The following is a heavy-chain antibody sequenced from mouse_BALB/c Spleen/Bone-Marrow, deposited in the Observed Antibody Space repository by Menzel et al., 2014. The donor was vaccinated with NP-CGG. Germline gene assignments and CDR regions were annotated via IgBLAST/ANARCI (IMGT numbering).Heavy chain of an antibody. CDR1: GYAFTNYL. CDR3: ARWDYAMDY. Sequence: QVHVKQSGAELVRPGTSVKVSCKASGYAFTNYLIEWVKQRPGQGLEWIGVINPGSGGTNYNEKFKGKATLTADKSSSTAYMQLSSLTSDDSAVDFCARWDYAMDYWGQGTSVTVSS. J-gene: IGHJ4*01. V-gene: IGHV1-54*01. CDR2: INPGSGGT.